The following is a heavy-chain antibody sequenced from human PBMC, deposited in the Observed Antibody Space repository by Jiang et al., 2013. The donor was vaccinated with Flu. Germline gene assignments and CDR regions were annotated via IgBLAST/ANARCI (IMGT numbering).Heavy chain of an antibody. J-gene: IGHJ3*02. V-gene: IGHV1-69*01. CDR1: GYTFTSYG. CDR2: IIPIFGTA. D-gene: IGHD4-17*01. CDR3: ARSLDYGDPNDAFDI. Sequence: KASGYTFTSYGISWVRQAPGQGLEWMGGIIPIFGTANYAQKFQGRVTITADESTSTAYMELSSLRSEDTAVYYCARSLDYGDPNDAFDIWGQGTMVTVSS.